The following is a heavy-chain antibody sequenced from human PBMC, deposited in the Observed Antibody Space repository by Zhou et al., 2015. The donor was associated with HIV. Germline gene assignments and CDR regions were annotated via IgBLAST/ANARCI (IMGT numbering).Heavy chain of an antibody. D-gene: IGHD3-9*01. Sequence: VQLVESGGGVVQPGKSLRLSCAASGFTFSGHSMNWVRQAPGKGLEWVSYSSGSGDTVYYADSVKGRFTISRDNAKNSLYLQMNSLRDEDTAVYYCARGDFDGAWLIDYWGQGTLVTVSS. CDR1: GFTFSGHS. J-gene: IGHJ4*02. CDR3: ARGDFDGAWLIDY. V-gene: IGHV3-48*02. CDR2: SSGSGDTV.